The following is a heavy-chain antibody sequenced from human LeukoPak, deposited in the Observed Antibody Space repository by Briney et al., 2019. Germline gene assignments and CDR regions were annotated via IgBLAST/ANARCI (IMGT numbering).Heavy chain of an antibody. Sequence: SETLSLTCAVSGGSFSLYYWSWIRQSPGKGLEWIAEVNHSGSTNYNPSLKSRVTISVDTSKNQFSLKLSSVTAADTAVYYCARGDYYDSSGYYFDFDYWGQGTLVTVSS. CDR2: VNHSGST. D-gene: IGHD3-22*01. CDR3: ARGDYYDSSGYYFDFDY. CDR1: GGSFSLYY. V-gene: IGHV4-34*01. J-gene: IGHJ4*02.